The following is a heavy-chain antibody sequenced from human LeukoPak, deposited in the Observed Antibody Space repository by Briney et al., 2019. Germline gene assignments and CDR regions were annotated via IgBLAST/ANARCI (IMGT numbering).Heavy chain of an antibody. V-gene: IGHV1-46*02. Sequence: ASVKVSCKASGGTFNSYIMSWVRQAPGQGLEWMGIINPSGGSTSYAQKFQGRVTMTRGMSASTVYMELSSLRSEDTAVYYCARGVRAGTTGYWGQGTLVTVSS. CDR1: GGTFNSYI. J-gene: IGHJ4*02. D-gene: IGHD1-7*01. CDR2: INPSGGST. CDR3: ARGVRAGTTGY.